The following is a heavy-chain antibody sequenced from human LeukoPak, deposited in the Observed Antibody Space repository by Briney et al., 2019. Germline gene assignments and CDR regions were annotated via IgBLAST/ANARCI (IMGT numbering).Heavy chain of an antibody. CDR1: GYTFTSYG. J-gene: IGHJ5*02. CDR3: ARAELPYYDFWSGYYRFDP. Sequence: GASVKVSCKASGYTFTSYGISWVRQAPGQGLEWMGWISAYNGNTNYAQKLQGRVTMTTDTSTSTAYMELRSLRSDDTAVYYCARAELPYYDFWSGYYRFDPWGQGTLVTVSS. D-gene: IGHD3-3*01. CDR2: ISAYNGNT. V-gene: IGHV1-18*01.